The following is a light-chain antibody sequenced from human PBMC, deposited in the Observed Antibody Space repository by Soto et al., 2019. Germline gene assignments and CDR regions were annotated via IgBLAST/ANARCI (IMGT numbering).Light chain of an antibody. CDR1: QSVSSN. Sequence: EIVMTQSPATLSVSPGERATLSCRASQSVSSNLAWYQQKPGQAPRLLIYGASTRATGIPARFSGSGSGTECTLTISSLQSEDVAVEYWQQYNNWPGTGGQGTKVEIK. CDR3: QQYNNWPGT. CDR2: GAS. J-gene: IGKJ1*01. V-gene: IGKV3-15*01.